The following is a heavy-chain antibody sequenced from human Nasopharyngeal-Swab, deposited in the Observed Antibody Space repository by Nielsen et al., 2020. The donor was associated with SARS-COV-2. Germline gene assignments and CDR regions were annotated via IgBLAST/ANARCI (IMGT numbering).Heavy chain of an antibody. CDR1: GFTFSSYS. CDR2: ISSSSSYI. Sequence: GESLKISCAASGFTFSSYSMNWVRQAPGKGLEWVSAISSSSSYIYYADSVKGRFTISRDNAKNSLYLQMNSLRAEDTAVYYCAIDRSGYSYGYDGATNWFDPWGQGTLVTVSS. CDR3: AIDRSGYSYGYDGATNWFDP. V-gene: IGHV3-21*01. D-gene: IGHD5-18*01. J-gene: IGHJ5*02.